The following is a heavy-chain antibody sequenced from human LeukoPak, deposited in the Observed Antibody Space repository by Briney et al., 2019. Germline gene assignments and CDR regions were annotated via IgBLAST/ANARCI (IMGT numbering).Heavy chain of an antibody. CDR3: ARDRGDIGGYYYHYFGY. CDR1: GFIFRSYW. Sequence: GGSLRLSCVASGFIFRSYWMAWVRQAPGKGLEWVADIKGDGSEEYYVDSVKGRFTISRDNAKNSLYLQMNSLRAEDTAVYYCARDRGDIGGYYYHYFGYWGRGTLVTVSS. J-gene: IGHJ4*02. CDR2: IKGDGSEE. V-gene: IGHV3-7*01. D-gene: IGHD3-22*01.